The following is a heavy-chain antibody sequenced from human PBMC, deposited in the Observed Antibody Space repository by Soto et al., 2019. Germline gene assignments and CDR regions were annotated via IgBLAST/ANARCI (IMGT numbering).Heavy chain of an antibody. V-gene: IGHV1-2*02. CDR1: GYTFTSYA. Sequence: ASVKVSCKASGYTFTSYAMHWVRQAPGQRLEWMGWINPNSGGTNYAQKFQGRVTMTRDTSISTAYMELSRLRSDDTAVYYCARVNVVVVAATREYYFDYWGQGTLVTVSS. D-gene: IGHD2-15*01. CDR2: INPNSGGT. CDR3: ARVNVVVVAATREYYFDY. J-gene: IGHJ4*02.